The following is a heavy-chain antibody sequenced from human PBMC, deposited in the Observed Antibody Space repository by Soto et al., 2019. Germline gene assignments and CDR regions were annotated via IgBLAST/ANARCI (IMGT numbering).Heavy chain of an antibody. CDR3: ARGASIVATQNWFDP. CDR1: GGSFSGYY. D-gene: IGHD5-12*01. V-gene: IGHV4-34*01. J-gene: IGHJ5*02. Sequence: PSETLSLTCAVYGGSFSGYYWSWIRQPPGKGLEWIGEINHSGSTNYNPSLKSRVTLSVDTSKNQFSLKLSSVTAADTAVYYCARGASIVATQNWFDPWGQGTLVTVSS. CDR2: INHSGST.